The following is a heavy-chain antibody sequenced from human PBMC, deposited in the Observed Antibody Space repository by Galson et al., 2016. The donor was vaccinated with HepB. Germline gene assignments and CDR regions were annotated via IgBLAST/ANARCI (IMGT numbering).Heavy chain of an antibody. D-gene: IGHD1-26*01. CDR3: ARGVGLTGPPFFDY. CDR2: IYVGDNT. J-gene: IGHJ4*02. CDR1: RLTFSGFA. V-gene: IGHV3-23*03. Sequence: SLRLSCADARLTFSGFAMTWVRQAPGKGLEWISVIYVGDNTNYADSVKGRFAISRDKSRNTLFLQLNGLRDEDTATYYCARGVGLTGPPFFDYWGQGALVTVSS.